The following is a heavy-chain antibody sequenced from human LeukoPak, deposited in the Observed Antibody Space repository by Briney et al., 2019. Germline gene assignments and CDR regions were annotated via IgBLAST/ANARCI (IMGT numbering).Heavy chain of an antibody. V-gene: IGHV4-39*01. CDR1: GGSISSYY. CDR3: ARRIGSGFYYFDY. J-gene: IGHJ4*02. D-gene: IGHD3-10*01. CDR2: IHYGGST. Sequence: SETLSLTCTVSGGSISSYYWGWIRQPPGKGLEWIGNIHYGGSTYYNPSLKSRVSISVDTSKNQFSLELSSVTAADTAVYFCARRIGSGFYYFDYWGQGALVTVSS.